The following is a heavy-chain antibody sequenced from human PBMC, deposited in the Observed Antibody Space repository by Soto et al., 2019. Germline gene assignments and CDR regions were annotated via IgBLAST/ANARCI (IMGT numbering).Heavy chain of an antibody. CDR3: ARDPRYFDILTGYQDYDYGMDV. J-gene: IGHJ6*02. V-gene: IGHV1-69*13. D-gene: IGHD3-9*01. Sequence: PVKVSCKASAYTFISYYIHWVRQAPGQGLEWMGGISPIFGTANYAQKVQGRVTITADESTSAAYMKLSSQRSEDTPVYYCARDPRYFDILTGYQDYDYGMDVWGQGTKVTVSS. CDR2: ISPIFGTA. CDR1: AYTFISYY.